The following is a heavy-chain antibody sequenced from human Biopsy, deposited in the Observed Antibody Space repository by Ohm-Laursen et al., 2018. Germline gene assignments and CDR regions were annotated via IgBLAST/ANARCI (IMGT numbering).Heavy chain of an antibody. CDR1: GGSISSGGSY. D-gene: IGHD3-22*01. CDR2: IFNIANT. CDR3: ARGDYFDSNGYFWFDP. J-gene: IGHJ5*02. V-gene: IGHV4-31*01. Sequence: TLSLTCTVSGGSISSGGSYWSWIRQRPGKGLEWIGYIFNIANTYYNPSLKNLITISGDTSKNQFSLKLNSVTAADTAVYYCARGDYFDSNGYFWFDPWGQGTLVTVSS.